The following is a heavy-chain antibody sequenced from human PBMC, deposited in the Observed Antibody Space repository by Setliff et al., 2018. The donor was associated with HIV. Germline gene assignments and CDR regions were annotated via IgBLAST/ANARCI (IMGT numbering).Heavy chain of an antibody. V-gene: IGHV4-38-2*02. CDR3: ARDTSLSYYDSSGDFDY. D-gene: IGHD3-22*01. CDR2: IYHSGST. Sequence: PSETLSLTCAVSGYSISSGYYWGWIRQPPGKGLEWIGSIYHSGSTYHNPSLKSRVTISVDTSKNQFSLKLSSVTAADTAVYYCARDTSLSYYDSSGDFDYWGQGTLVTVSS. CDR1: GYSISSGYY. J-gene: IGHJ4*02.